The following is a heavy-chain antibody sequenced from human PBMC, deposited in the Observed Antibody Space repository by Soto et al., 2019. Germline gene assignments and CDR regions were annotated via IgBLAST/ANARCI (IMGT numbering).Heavy chain of an antibody. CDR3: AKDPSYSGAASKPRNNSGCFGMDV. J-gene: IGHJ6*02. Sequence: QVQLVESGGGVVQPARSLRLACAVSGFTFRRYGMHWVRQAPGKGLEWVAGISYDGSNNYYADSVKGRFTISRANSKNGLYLHVKSRRAEDTALYYCAKDPSYSGAASKPRNNSGCFGMDVWGQGTMVTVSS. D-gene: IGHD1-26*01. CDR1: GFTFRRYG. CDR2: ISYDGSNN. V-gene: IGHV3-30*18.